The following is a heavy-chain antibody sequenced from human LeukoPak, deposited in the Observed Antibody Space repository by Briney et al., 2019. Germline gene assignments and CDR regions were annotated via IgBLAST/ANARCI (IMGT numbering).Heavy chain of an antibody. CDR1: GFTFSTHT. V-gene: IGHV3-30-3*01. J-gene: IGHJ4*02. Sequence: GGSLRLSCAASGFTFSTHTMHWVRQAPGRGLEWLAVITQNGINKFYAASVRGRFTVSRDDWQNTLYLQMSSLTTEDTAEYSCVRQSEGLDYWGQGTLVTVSS. CDR3: VRQSEGLDY. CDR2: ITQNGINK.